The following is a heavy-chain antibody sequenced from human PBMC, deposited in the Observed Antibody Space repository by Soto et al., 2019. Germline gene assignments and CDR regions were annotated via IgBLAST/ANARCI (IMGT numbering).Heavy chain of an antibody. D-gene: IGHD2-21*01. CDR3: AKRGCARFFAY. CDR1: GFTFSSYA. V-gene: IGHV3-23*01. CDR2: ISGSGGST. Sequence: EVQLLESGGGLVQPGGSLRLSCAASGFTFSSYAMRWVRQAPGKGLEWVSAISGSGGSTYYADSVKGRFTISRDNSKNTLFWQMNGMRAGDTAVYYGAKRGCARFFAYVGQGTPVP. J-gene: IGHJ4*02.